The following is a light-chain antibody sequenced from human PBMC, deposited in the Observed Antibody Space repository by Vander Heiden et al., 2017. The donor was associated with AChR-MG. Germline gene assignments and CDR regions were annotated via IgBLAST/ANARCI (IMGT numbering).Light chain of an antibody. Sequence: EIQMIQSPSTVSASVGDRVTITYRASEGISTWLAWYQQKPGKAPKLLIYKVSTLESGVPARFSGRGFGTEFTLTISSLQSDDFATYYCQHYNTYLSTFGQGTKV. CDR2: KVS. CDR1: EGISTW. CDR3: QHYNTYLST. V-gene: IGKV1-5*03. J-gene: IGKJ1*01.